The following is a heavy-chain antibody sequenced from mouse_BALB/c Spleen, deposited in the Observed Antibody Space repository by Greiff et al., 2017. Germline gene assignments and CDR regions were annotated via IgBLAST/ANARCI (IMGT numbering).Heavy chain of an antibody. CDR2: IDPENGNT. CDR1: GFNIKDYY. V-gene: IGHV14-1*02. Sequence: EVMLVESGAELVRPGALVKLSCKASGFNIKDYYMHWVKQRPEQGLEWIGWIDPENGNTIYDPKFQGKASITADTSSNTAYLQLSSLTSEDTAVYYCARAYGKVGYAMDYWGQGTSVTVSS. D-gene: IGHD2-10*02. CDR3: ARAYGKVGYAMDY. J-gene: IGHJ4*01.